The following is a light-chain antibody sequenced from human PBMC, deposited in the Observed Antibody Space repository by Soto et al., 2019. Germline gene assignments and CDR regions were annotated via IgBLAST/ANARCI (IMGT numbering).Light chain of an antibody. J-gene: IGLJ2*01. V-gene: IGLV2-23*02. CDR1: SNNIGNYNL. CDR3: CSYASGSPLDVV. CDR2: EVT. Sequence: QSALTQPASVSGSPGQPITISCIGTSNNIGNYNLVSWYQHHPGKAPKLIIFEVTKRPSGVSNRFSGPKSGNSASLTISGLQAADEADYYCCSYASGSPLDVVFGGGTQLTVL.